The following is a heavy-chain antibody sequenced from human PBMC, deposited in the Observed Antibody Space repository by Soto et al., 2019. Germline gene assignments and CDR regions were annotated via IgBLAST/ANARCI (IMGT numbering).Heavy chain of an antibody. D-gene: IGHD2-2*01. CDR2: IDPSDSYT. CDR1: GYSFTSYW. Sequence: GESLKISCKGPGYSFTSYWISWVRQMPGKGLEWMGRIDPSDSYTNYSPSFQGHVTISADKSISTAYLQWSSLKASDTAMYYCARFRDIVVVPAANYYYYGMDVWGQGTTVTVSS. V-gene: IGHV5-10-1*01. CDR3: ARFRDIVVVPAANYYYYGMDV. J-gene: IGHJ6*02.